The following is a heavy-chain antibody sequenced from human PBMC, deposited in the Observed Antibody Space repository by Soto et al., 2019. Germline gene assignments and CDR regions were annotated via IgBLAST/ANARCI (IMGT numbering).Heavy chain of an antibody. Sequence: PSEALSLTCTVSGGSISRYYWSWIREPPGKGLEGIGYIYYSGSTNYTPSLKSRVTVSVDTSKNQFSLKLSSVTAADTAVYSCARERDSGYDYRDAFDIWGQGTMVTVSS. V-gene: IGHV4-59*01. CDR2: IYYSGST. D-gene: IGHD5-12*01. J-gene: IGHJ3*02. CDR1: GGSISRYY. CDR3: ARERDSGYDYRDAFDI.